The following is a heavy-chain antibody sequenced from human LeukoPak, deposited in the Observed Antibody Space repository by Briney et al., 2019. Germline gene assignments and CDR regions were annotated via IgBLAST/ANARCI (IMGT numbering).Heavy chain of an antibody. CDR3: AKDLTPISSRLGYCSGSSCREGEH. D-gene: IGHD2-15*01. V-gene: IGHV3-30*18. CDR1: GFTFSSYG. Sequence: GRSLRLSCAASGFTFSSYGMHWVRQAPGKGLGWVAVISYDGSNKYYADSVKGRFTISRDNSKNTLYLQMNSLRAEDTAVYYCAKDLTPISSRLGYCSGSSCREGEHWGQGTLVTVSS. J-gene: IGHJ4*02. CDR2: ISYDGSNK.